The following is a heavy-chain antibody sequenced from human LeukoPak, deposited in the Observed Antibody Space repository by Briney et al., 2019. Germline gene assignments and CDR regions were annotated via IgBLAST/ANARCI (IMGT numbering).Heavy chain of an antibody. Sequence: GGPLRLSCAASGFTYSSYAMHWVRQAPGKGLEYVSAISSNGGSTYYANSVKGRFTIPRDNSKNTLYLQMGSLRAEDMAVYYCARSAEEYSSGWYYFDYWGQGTLVTVS. CDR1: GFTYSSYA. V-gene: IGHV3-64*01. CDR2: ISSNGGST. J-gene: IGHJ4*02. D-gene: IGHD6-19*01. CDR3: ARSAEEYSSGWYYFDY.